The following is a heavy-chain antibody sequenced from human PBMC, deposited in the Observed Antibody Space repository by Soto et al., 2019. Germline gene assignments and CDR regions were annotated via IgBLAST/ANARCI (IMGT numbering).Heavy chain of an antibody. CDR1: GFTFSSYA. Sequence: PGRSLGLSCAASGFTFSSYAMHWVRQAPGKGLEWVAVISYDGSNKYYADSVKGRFTISRDNSKNTLYLQMNSLRAEDTAVYYCARGNYDLPGYGYGMDVRGQGTTVTGS. J-gene: IGHJ6*02. CDR3: ARGNYDLPGYGYGMDV. V-gene: IGHV3-30-3*01. CDR2: ISYDGSNK. D-gene: IGHD3-3*01.